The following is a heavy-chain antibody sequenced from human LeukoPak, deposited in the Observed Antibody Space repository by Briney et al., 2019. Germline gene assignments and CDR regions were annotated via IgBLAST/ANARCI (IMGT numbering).Heavy chain of an antibody. V-gene: IGHV4-34*01. CDR1: GGSFSGYY. J-gene: IGHJ4*02. CDR2: INHSGST. CDR3: GRTSDRWELPRL. D-gene: IGHD1-26*01. Sequence: SETLSLTCAVYGGSFSGYYWSWIRQPPGKGLEWIGEINHSGSTNYNPSLKSRVTISVDTSKNQFFLKLTSMTAADTAVYYCGRTSDRWELPRLWGQGTLVTVSS.